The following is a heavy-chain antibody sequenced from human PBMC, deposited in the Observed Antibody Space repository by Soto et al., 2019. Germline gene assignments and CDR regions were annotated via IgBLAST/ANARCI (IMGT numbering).Heavy chain of an antibody. CDR2: ISSSSLTI. Sequence: EVQLVESGGGLVQPGGSLRLSCAASGFTFRSYSMNWVRQAPGKGLEWISYISSSSLTIYYADSVRGRFIISRDNAMNSLFLQMNSLTDEDTAVYYWASARGSGDYLLGDWGQGPLVTVSS. CDR1: GFTFRSYS. D-gene: IGHD4-17*01. CDR3: ASARGSGDYLLGD. J-gene: IGHJ4*02. V-gene: IGHV3-48*02.